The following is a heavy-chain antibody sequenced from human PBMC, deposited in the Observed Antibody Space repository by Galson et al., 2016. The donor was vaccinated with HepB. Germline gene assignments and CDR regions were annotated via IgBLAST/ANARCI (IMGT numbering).Heavy chain of an antibody. CDR3: ARERACSYGRGPIDY. V-gene: IGHV5-51*01. CDR2: FYPGDSNT. D-gene: IGHD5-18*01. CDR1: GYNFFTHW. Sequence: QSGAEVKKPGESLKISCKGSGYNFFTHWIVWVRQMPGKGLEWMGAFYPGDSNTRYSPSFQGQVTISADLSTNTAYLQWSSLKASDTAMFYCARERACSYGRGPIDYWGQGTLVTVSS. J-gene: IGHJ4*02.